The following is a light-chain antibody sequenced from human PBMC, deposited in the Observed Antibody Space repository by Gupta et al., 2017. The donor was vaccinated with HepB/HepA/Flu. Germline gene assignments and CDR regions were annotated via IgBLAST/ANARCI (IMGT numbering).Light chain of an antibody. V-gene: IGKV3-15*01. CDR2: GAS. CDR3: QHDTNWLT. CDR1: QRISRN. Sequence: EIVRTQSPDTLSVSPGERATLSCRASQRISRNLGWYQKKPSQAPRLIMYGASTRATGNTDRFSGSGWEKEFTLTSSSQQSEDFAVYYRQHDTNWLTFGGGTKVEIK. J-gene: IGKJ4*01.